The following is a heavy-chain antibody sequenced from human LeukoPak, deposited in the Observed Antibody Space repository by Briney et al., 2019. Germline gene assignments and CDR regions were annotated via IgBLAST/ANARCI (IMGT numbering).Heavy chain of an antibody. CDR3: AKLTEPD. Sequence: GGSLRLSRAASGFTFSSYAMSWVRQAPGKGLEWVSTISNSGSSTYYADSVRGRLTISRDNSKNTLYLQMNSLRAEDTAVYYCAKLTEPDWGQGTLVTVSS. J-gene: IGHJ4*02. CDR1: GFTFSSYA. CDR2: ISNSGSST. V-gene: IGHV3-23*01.